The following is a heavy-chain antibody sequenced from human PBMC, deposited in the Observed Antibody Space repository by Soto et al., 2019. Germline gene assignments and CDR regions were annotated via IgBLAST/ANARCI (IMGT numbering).Heavy chain of an antibody. J-gene: IGHJ4*02. CDR2: MNPNSGNT. CDR3: ARVKLDYFDY. V-gene: IGHV1-8*01. Sequence: QVQLVQSGAEVKKPGASVKVSCKASGYTFTSYDINWVRQATGQGLEWMGWMNPNSGNTAYAQKFQGSITMTRNTSISTAYMELSSLRSEDTAVVYCARVKLDYFDYWGQGTLVTVSS. CDR1: GYTFTSYD.